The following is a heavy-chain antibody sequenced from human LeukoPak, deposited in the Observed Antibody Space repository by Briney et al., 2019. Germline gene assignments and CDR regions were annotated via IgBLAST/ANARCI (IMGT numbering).Heavy chain of an antibody. CDR2: INHSGST. J-gene: IGHJ4*02. CDR1: GGSFSGYY. CDR3: AKSRLIDSSGSR. Sequence: PSETLSLTCAVYGGSFSGYYWSWIRQPPGKGLEWIGEINHSGSTNYNPSLKSRVTISVDTSKNQISLKLSSVTAADTAVYYCAKSRLIDSSGSRWGPGTRVTVSS. V-gene: IGHV4-34*01. D-gene: IGHD3-22*01.